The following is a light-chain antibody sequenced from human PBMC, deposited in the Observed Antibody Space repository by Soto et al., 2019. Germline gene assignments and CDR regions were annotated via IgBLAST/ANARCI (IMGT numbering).Light chain of an antibody. CDR2: GTS. V-gene: IGKV3-20*01. J-gene: IGKJ1*01. Sequence: EIVLTQTPGTVSLSPGERATLSCRASQSVRSTYFAWYQQKPGQAPRVLIYGTSSRATGIPDRFSGSGSGTDFTLTISRLGPEDFAVYYCQQYTTSSWTFGQGTKVDIK. CDR3: QQYTTSSWT. CDR1: QSVRSTY.